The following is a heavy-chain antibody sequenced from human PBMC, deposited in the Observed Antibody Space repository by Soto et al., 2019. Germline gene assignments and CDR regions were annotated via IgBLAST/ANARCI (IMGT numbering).Heavy chain of an antibody. J-gene: IGHJ4*02. CDR2: ISYDGTSP. Sequence: GGSLRLSCAASGITFSSYAMHWVRQAPGKGLEWLAIISYDGTSPYYADSVKGRFIISRDNAQNSLFLQMNTLRPEDTAMYYCARVAYWGPGTQVTVSS. V-gene: IGHV3-30*03. CDR1: GITFSSYA. CDR3: ARVAY.